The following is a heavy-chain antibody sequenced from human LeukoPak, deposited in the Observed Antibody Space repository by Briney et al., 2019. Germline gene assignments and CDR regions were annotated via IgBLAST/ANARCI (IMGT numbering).Heavy chain of an antibody. V-gene: IGHV3-15*01. J-gene: IGHJ6*02. CDR2: IKSKTDGGTT. Sequence: GGSLRLSCAASGFTFSSHWMTWVRQAPGKGLEWVGRIKSKTDGGTTDYAAPVKGRFTISRDDSKNTLYLQMNGLKTEDTAVYYCTPLIFGVVNEPFGMDVWAQGTTVTVSS. D-gene: IGHD3-3*01. CDR1: GFTFSSHW. CDR3: TPLIFGVVNEPFGMDV.